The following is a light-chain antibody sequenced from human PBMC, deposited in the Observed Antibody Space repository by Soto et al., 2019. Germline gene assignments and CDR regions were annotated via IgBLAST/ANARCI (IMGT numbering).Light chain of an antibody. J-gene: IGLJ2*01. CDR3: QSYDSSLSEVV. V-gene: IGLV1-40*01. CDR1: SSNIGAGYD. CDR2: GNS. Sequence: HSVLTQPPSVSGAPGQRVTISCTGSSSNIGAGYDVHWYQQLPGTAPKLLIYGNSNRPSGVPDRFSGSKSGTSASLAITGLQAEDEADYYCQSYDSSLSEVVFGGGTKLTVL.